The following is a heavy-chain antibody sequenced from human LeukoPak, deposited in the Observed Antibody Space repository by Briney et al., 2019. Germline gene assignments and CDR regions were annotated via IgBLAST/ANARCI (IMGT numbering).Heavy chain of an antibody. J-gene: IGHJ4*02. CDR1: GFTFGSYG. V-gene: IGHV3-30*02. CDR2: IRYDGSNK. CDR3: AKGLDYGLDY. Sequence: GGSLRLSCAASGFTFGSYGMHWVRQAPGKGLEWVAFIRYDGSNKYYADSVKGRFTFSRDNSKNTLFLQMNSLRPEDTAVYYCAKGLDYGLDYWGQGTLVTVSS. D-gene: IGHD4/OR15-4a*01.